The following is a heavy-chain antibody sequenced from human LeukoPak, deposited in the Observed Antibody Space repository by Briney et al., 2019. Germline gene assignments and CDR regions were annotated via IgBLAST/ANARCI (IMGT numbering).Heavy chain of an antibody. CDR2: IWYDGSNK. J-gene: IGHJ3*02. Sequence: GRSQRLSCAASGFTFSSYGMDWVRQAPGKGLEWVAAIWYDGSNKHYADSVKGRFTISRDNSKNTLYLQMNSLRAEDTAVYYCAREYYYDSSLAFDIWGQGTMLTVSS. V-gene: IGHV3-33*01. CDR1: GFTFSSYG. D-gene: IGHD3-22*01. CDR3: AREYYYDSSLAFDI.